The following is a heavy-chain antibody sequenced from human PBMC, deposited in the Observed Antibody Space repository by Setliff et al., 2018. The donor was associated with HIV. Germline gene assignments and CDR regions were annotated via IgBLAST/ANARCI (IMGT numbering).Heavy chain of an antibody. CDR1: GGSISTSRYY. V-gene: IGHV4-39*01. CDR3: ESLNGSESPYIYYYYMDV. CDR2: INYRGNT. D-gene: IGHD3-10*01. J-gene: IGHJ6*03. Sequence: PSETLSLTCTVSGGSISTSRYYWGWIRQPPGKGLEWIGSINYRGNTYYNPSLTSRAAIFVDTSKNQISLKLSSVTAADTAVYYCESLNGSESPYIYYYYMDVWGKGTTVTVSS.